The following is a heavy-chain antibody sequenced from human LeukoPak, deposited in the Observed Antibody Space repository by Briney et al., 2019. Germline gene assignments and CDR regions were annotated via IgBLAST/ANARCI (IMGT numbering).Heavy chain of an antibody. D-gene: IGHD1-26*01. CDR2: IIPIFGTA. V-gene: IGHV1-69*13. CDR3: ARDPGELAGNWFDP. CDR1: GGTFSNYA. Sequence: SVKVSCKASGGTFSNYAFSWVRQAPGQGLEWMGGIIPIFGTANYAQKFQGRVTITADESTSTAYMEPSSLRSEDTAVYYCARDPGELAGNWFDPWGQGTLVTVSS. J-gene: IGHJ5*02.